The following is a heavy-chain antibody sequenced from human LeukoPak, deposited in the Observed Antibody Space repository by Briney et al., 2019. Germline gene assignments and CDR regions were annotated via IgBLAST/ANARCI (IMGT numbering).Heavy chain of an antibody. CDR1: GYTFTSYY. CDR3: ARTNRPKTYYYDIGDY. V-gene: IGHV1-46*01. J-gene: IGHJ4*02. D-gene: IGHD3-22*01. CDR2: INPSGGST. Sequence: ASVKVSCKXSGYTFTSYYMHWVRQAPGQGLEWMGIINPSGGSTSYAQKFQGRVTMTRDTSTSTVYMELSSLRSEDTAVYYCARTNRPKTYYYDIGDYWGQGTLVTVSS.